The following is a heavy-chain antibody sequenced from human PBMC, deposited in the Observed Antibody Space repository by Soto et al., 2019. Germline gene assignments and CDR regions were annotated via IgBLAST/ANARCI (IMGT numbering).Heavy chain of an antibody. D-gene: IGHD5-18*01. V-gene: IGHV1-69*06. CDR2: SIPIFGTA. J-gene: IGHJ6*02. CDR1: RGTFSSYA. CDR3: ARVRQDTAMAVYYYYGMDV. Sequence: GASVKVSCKASRGTFSSYAISWVRQAPGQGLEWMGGSIPIFGTANYAQKFQGRVTITADKSTGTAYMELSSLRSEDTAVYYCARVRQDTAMAVYYYYGMDVWGQGTTVTVSS.